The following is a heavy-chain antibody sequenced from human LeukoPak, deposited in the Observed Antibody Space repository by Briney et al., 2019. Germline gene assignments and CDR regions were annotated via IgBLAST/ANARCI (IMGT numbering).Heavy chain of an antibody. V-gene: IGHV3-11*01. J-gene: IGHJ6*02. CDR1: GFTFSDYN. CDR3: ARSIGLTGGGVDV. CDR2: ITNGGSTI. Sequence: GGSLRLSCAASGFTFSDYNMNWVRQAPGKGLEWVSYITNGGSTIHHADSVKGRFTISRDNAKKTLYLQMNSLRAEDTAVYYCARSIGLTGGGVDVWGQGTTVSVSS. D-gene: IGHD3-9*01.